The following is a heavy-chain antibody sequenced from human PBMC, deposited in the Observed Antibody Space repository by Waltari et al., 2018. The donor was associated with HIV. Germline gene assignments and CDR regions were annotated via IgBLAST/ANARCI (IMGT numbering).Heavy chain of an antibody. V-gene: IGHV3-48*03. J-gene: IGHJ6*02. CDR3: ATQTGYPLWGMDV. CDR1: GFTFSSYE. CDR2: INSSGSNI. D-gene: IGHD3-9*01. Sequence: EVQLVESGGGLVQPGGSLRLSCAASGFTFSSYEMNWVRQAPGKGLEWVSYINSSGSNIYYADSVKGRFTIPRDNAKNSLYLQMNSLRAEDTAVYYCATQTGYPLWGMDVWGQGTTVTVSS.